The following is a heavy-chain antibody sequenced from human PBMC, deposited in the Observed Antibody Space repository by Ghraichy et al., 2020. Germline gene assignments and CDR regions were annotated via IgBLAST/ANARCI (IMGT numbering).Heavy chain of an antibody. J-gene: IGHJ4*02. Sequence: ASVKVSCKTSGYTFTGYHIHWVRQAPGQGLEWMGWMYPYNGDTRYAERFQGRVTMTRDTSISTAYMDLSGLTSDDTAVYYCASVTYSSGGEVDSWGQGTLVTVSS. CDR2: MYPYNGDT. V-gene: IGHV1-2*02. CDR1: GYTFTGYH. D-gene: IGHD6-19*01. CDR3: ASVTYSSGGEVDS.